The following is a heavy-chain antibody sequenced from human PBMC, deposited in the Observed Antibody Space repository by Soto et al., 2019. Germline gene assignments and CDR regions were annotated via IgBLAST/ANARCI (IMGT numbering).Heavy chain of an antibody. CDR1: GYSFYNSG. D-gene: IGHD1-1*01. Sequence: QVQLVQSGPELKKPGASVKVSCKTSGYSFYNSGISWVRQAPGQGLEWMGWISVFNGYAHYAQKFQGRVSMTADTLTSTAYMELRGLRSDDPAMYYCSKNGTSWFASWGQGTPVTVSS. V-gene: IGHV1-18*01. CDR2: ISVFNGYA. CDR3: SKNGTSWFAS. J-gene: IGHJ5*01.